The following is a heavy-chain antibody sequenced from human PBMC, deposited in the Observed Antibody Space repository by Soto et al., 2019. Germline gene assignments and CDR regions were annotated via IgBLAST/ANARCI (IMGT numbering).Heavy chain of an antibody. J-gene: IGHJ4*02. CDR2: IIPIFGTA. CDR1: GGTFSSYA. D-gene: IGHD5-18*01. V-gene: IGHV1-69*01. CDR3: ARDKGDVDTAMAPCDY. Sequence: QVQLVQSGAEVKKPGSSVKVSCKASGGTFSSYAISWVRQAPGQGLEWMGGIIPIFGTANYAQKFQGRVTITADESTSTAYMALSSLRSEDTAVYYCARDKGDVDTAMAPCDYWGQGTLVTVSS.